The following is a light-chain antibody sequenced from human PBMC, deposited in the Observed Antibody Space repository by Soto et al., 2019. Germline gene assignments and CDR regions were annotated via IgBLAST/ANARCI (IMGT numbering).Light chain of an antibody. Sequence: DIQMTQSPSSLSASVGDRVIITCRSSQDVKDNLGWYQLKAVEAPKTLIYAASTLKSGVPSRFSGSGSGTEFTLTIDSLQPEDFATYYCVQHNSDPLTFGGGTKVEL. CDR2: AAS. V-gene: IGKV1-17*01. J-gene: IGKJ4*01. CDR1: QDVKDN. CDR3: VQHNSDPLT.